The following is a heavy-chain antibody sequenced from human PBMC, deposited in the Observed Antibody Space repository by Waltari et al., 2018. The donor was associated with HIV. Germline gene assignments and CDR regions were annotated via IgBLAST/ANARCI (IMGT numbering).Heavy chain of an antibody. V-gene: IGHV4-61*02. CDR1: GGSISSGSYY. D-gene: IGHD3-10*01. CDR2: IYTSGST. Sequence: QVQLQESGPGLVKPSQTLSLTCTVSGGSISSGSYYWSWIRQPAGKGLEWIGRIYTSGSTNYNPSLKSRVTISVDTSKNQFSLKLSSVTAADTAVYYCARAGYPGTFDPWGQGTLVTVSS. CDR3: ARAGYPGTFDP. J-gene: IGHJ5*02.